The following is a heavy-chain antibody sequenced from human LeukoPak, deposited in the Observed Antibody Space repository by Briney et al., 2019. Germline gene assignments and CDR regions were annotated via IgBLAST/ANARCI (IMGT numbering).Heavy chain of an antibody. CDR1: GFTFSSYV. D-gene: IGHD2-2*01. Sequence: GGSLRLSCAASGFTFSSYVMSWVRQAPGKGLEWVSGISVSGVSTYYADSVKGRFTSSRDNSKNTLYLQMNSLRADDTAVFYCAKLLPAATSHIRTRRDYWGQGTLVTVSS. J-gene: IGHJ4*02. CDR3: AKLLPAATSHIRTRRDY. V-gene: IGHV3-23*01. CDR2: ISVSGVST.